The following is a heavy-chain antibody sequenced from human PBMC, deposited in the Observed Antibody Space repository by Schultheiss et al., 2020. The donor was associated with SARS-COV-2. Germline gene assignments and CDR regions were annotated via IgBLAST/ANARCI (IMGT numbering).Heavy chain of an antibody. CDR1: GGSFSGYY. D-gene: IGHD2-2*01. CDR2: INHSGST. V-gene: IGHV4-34*01. Sequence: SETLSLTCAVYGGSFSGYYWSWIRQPPGKGLEWIGEINHSGSTNYNPSLKSRVTISVDTSKNQFSLKLSSVTAADTAVYYCARGLYCSSTSCAWFDPWGQGTLVTVSS. J-gene: IGHJ5*02. CDR3: ARGLYCSSTSCAWFDP.